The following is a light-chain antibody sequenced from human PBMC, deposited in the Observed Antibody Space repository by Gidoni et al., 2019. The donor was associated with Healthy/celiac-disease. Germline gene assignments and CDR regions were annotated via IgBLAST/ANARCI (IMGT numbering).Light chain of an antibody. V-gene: IGKV2-28*01. CDR2: LVS. Sequence: DIVLPQSPLSLPVTPGEPASISCRSSQSLLHSNGYNYLDWYLQKPGQSPQLLIYLVSNRAAGVPERFSGSGSGTDFTLKISRVEAEDVGVYYCMQALQTPWTFXQXTKVEIK. CDR1: QSLLHSNGYNY. J-gene: IGKJ1*01. CDR3: MQALQTPWT.